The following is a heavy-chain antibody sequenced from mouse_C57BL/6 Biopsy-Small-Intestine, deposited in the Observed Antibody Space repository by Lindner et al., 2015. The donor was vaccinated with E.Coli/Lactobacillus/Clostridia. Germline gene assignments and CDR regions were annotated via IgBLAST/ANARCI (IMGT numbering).Heavy chain of an antibody. CDR1: GYAFSSSW. V-gene: IGHV1-82*01. J-gene: IGHJ2*01. Sequence: VQLQESGPELVKPGASVKISCKASGYAFSSSWMNWVNQRPGKGLEWIGRIYPGDGDTNYNGKFKGKATLTADESSSTAYTQLSSLTSEDSAIYFCARGTRLDYWGQGTTLTVSS. D-gene: IGHD3-3*01. CDR3: ARGTRLDY. CDR2: IYPGDGDT.